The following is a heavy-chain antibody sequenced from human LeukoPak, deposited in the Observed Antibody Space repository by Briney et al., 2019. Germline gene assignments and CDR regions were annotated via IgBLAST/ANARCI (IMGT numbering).Heavy chain of an antibody. Sequence: GGSLRLSCAASGFTFSDFWMHWVRQVPGKGLECLSQIRYDGDDPYYADSVKGRFTISRDNAKNSLYLQMNSLRAEDTAVYYCARDPTTGTTPNWFDPWGQGTLVTVSS. J-gene: IGHJ5*02. CDR1: GFTFSDFW. D-gene: IGHD1-1*01. CDR2: IRYDGDDP. V-gene: IGHV3-74*01. CDR3: ARDPTTGTTPNWFDP.